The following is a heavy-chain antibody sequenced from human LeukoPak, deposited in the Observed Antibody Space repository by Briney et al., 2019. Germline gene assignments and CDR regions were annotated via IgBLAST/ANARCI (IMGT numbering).Heavy chain of an antibody. Sequence: SETLSLTCAVYGGSFSGYYWSWIRQPPGKGLEWIGEINHSGSTNYNPSLKSRVTISVDTSKNQFSLKLSSVTAADTAVYSCASRRVSRYSRTPSYFDYWGQGTLVTVSS. CDR2: INHSGST. V-gene: IGHV4-34*01. D-gene: IGHD1-14*01. CDR3: ASRRVSRYSRTPSYFDY. CDR1: GGSFSGYY. J-gene: IGHJ4*02.